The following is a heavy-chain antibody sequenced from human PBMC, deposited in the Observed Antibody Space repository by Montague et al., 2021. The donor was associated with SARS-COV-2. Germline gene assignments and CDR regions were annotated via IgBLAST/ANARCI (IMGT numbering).Heavy chain of an antibody. J-gene: IGHJ4*02. CDR2: IYYSGST. D-gene: IGHD1-7*01. Sequence: SETLSLTCTVSGGSISSYYWSWIRQPPGKGLEWIGYIYYSGSTNYNPSLKSRVTISVDTSKNQFSLRLSSVTAADTAVYYCARDLPPSGPRNPVWGQGTLVTVSS. V-gene: IGHV4-59*01. CDR1: GGSISSYY. CDR3: ARDLPPSGPRNPV.